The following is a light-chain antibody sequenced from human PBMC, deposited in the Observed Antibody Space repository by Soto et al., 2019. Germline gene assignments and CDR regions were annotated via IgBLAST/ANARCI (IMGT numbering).Light chain of an antibody. V-gene: IGLV1-40*01. CDR1: SSNIVAGYD. Sequence: QSVLTQPPSVSAAPGQRVTISCTGSSSNIVAGYDVHWYQQLPGTAPKLLIYGNSNRPSGVPDRFSGSKSGTSASLAITGLQAEDEADYYCQSYDSSLSGSYVFGTGTKVTVL. CDR3: QSYDSSLSGSYV. CDR2: GNS. J-gene: IGLJ1*01.